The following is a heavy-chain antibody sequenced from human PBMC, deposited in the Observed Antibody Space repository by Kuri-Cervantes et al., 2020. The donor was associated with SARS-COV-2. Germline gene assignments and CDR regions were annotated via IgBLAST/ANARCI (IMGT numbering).Heavy chain of an antibody. CDR1: GGSLNSGDYS. D-gene: IGHD3-3*01. CDR2: IYYRGSA. J-gene: IGHJ6*03. CDR3: ARDSRSSYQVLLDHYYYSYMDV. V-gene: IGHV4-30-4*08. Sequence: SETLSLTCSVSGGSLNSGDYSWTWVRQPPGKGLEWIGNIYYRGSASYNPSLKSRVTMSLDMSKSQFSLRLTSVTAADTAVYYCARDSRSSYQVLLDHYYYSYMDVWDKGTTVTVSS.